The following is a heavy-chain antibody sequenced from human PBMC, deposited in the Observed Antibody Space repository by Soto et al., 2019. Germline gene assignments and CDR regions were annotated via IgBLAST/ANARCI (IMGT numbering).Heavy chain of an antibody. CDR3: AKEHIVSPVHYFAS. CDR2: ISYDASYK. D-gene: IGHD2-15*01. V-gene: IGHV3-30*18. Sequence: QVQLVESGGGVVQPGTSLRLSCAASGFTFSSYGMHWVRQAPGKGLEWVAVISYDASYKDSTDSVKGRFTISRDNSKDTLFLEIHSLRPNDTAIYFCAKEHIVSPVHYFASWGQGTLVTVSS. CDR1: GFTFSSYG. J-gene: IGHJ4*02.